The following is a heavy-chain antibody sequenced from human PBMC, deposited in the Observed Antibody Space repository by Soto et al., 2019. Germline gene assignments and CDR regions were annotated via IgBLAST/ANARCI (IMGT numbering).Heavy chain of an antibody. J-gene: IGHJ4*02. CDR2: IWYDGSNK. V-gene: IGHV3-33*01. CDR1: GFTFSSYG. Sequence: ESGGGVVQPGRSLRLSCAASGFTFSSYGMHWVRQAPGKGLEWVAVIWYDGSNKYYADSVKGRFTISRDNSKNTLYLQMNSLRAEDTAVYYCASLSGTTYYWGQGTLVTVSS. CDR3: ASLSGTTYY. D-gene: IGHD1-1*01.